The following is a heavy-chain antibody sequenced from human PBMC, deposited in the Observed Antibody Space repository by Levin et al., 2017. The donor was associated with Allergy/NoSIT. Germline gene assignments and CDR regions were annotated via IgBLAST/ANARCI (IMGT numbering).Heavy chain of an antibody. D-gene: IGHD5-18*01. V-gene: IGHV2-70*11. CDR3: ARIPGRGHSYGYYYGMDV. CDR2: IDWDDDK. Sequence: SGPTLVKPTQTLTVTCTFSGFSLSTSGMCVTWIRQPPGKALEWLARIDWDDDKYYSTSLKTRLTISKDTSKTQVLLTMTNMDPVDTATYYCARIPGRGHSYGYYYGMDVWGQGTTVTVSS. J-gene: IGHJ6*02. CDR1: GFSLSTSGMC.